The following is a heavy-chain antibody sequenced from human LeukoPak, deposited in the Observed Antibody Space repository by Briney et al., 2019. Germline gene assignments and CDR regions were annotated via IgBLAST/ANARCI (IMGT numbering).Heavy chain of an antibody. CDR2: IYYSGST. V-gene: IGHV4-38-2*02. J-gene: IGHJ4*02. CDR3: AKELAVATTGY. Sequence: SETLSLTCTVSSYSISSGFYWGWIRQPPGKGLEWIGSIYYSGSTYFNPSLKSRVTISVDTSKNQFSLKLSFVTAADTAVYYCAKELAVATTGYWGQGTLVTVSS. D-gene: IGHD6-19*01. CDR1: SYSISSGFY.